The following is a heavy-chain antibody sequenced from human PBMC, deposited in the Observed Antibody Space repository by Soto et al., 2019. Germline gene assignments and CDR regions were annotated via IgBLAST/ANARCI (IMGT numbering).Heavy chain of an antibody. D-gene: IGHD3-16*01. CDR2: INTYNGNT. V-gene: IGHV1-18*01. CDR3: AMVDVYVTPSPQDV. CDR1: GYTFTRYG. J-gene: IGHJ6*02. Sequence: QVQLVQSGAEVKNPGASVKVSCKASGYTFTRYGIGWARQAPGQGLEWMGGINTYNGNTNYAQNVQGRVTLTTDTSTSTDYMELRRLRTNDTAIYYCAMVDVYVTPSPQDVWGQGTTVIVSS.